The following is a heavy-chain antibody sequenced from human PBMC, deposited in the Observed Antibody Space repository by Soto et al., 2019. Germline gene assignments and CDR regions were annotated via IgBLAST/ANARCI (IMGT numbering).Heavy chain of an antibody. J-gene: IGHJ4*02. CDR3: ARDNSGSSGVVTPPIDY. CDR2: ISAYNGNT. Sequence: ASVKVSCKASGYTFTSYGISWVRQAPGQGLEWTGWISAYNGNTNYAQKLQGRVTMTTDTSTSTAYMELRSLRTDDTAVYYCARDNSGSSGVVTPPIDYWGPGTGVTGSS. CDR1: GYTFTSYG. D-gene: IGHD3-10*01. V-gene: IGHV1-18*04.